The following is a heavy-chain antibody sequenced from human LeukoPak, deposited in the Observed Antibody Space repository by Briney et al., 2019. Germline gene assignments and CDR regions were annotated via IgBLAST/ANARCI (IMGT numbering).Heavy chain of an antibody. CDR3: ARAARGPTIVVVPAAIRHYYMDV. J-gene: IGHJ6*03. D-gene: IGHD2-2*02. Sequence: PSETLSLTCTVSGGSISSGSYYWSWVRQPAGKGLEWLGRIYTSGSTNYNPSLKSRVTISVDTSKNQFSLKLSSVTAADTAVYYCARAARGPTIVVVPAAIRHYYMDVWGKGTTVTVSS. CDR1: GGSISSGSYY. V-gene: IGHV4-61*02. CDR2: IYTSGST.